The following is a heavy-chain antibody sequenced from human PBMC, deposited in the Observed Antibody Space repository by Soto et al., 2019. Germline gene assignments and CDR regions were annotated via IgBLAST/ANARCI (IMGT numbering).Heavy chain of an antibody. CDR2: SIDHGGDT. CDR3: VKEGSGRKYDLDY. V-gene: IGHV3-23*01. J-gene: IGHJ4*02. Sequence: PGGSLRLSCAASGFTFRTYAMTWVRQAPGKGLEWVAVSIDHGGDTHYADSVKGRFTMSRDDSKNTLSLQMNSLRAEDTALYYCVKEGSGRKYDLDYWGPGTLVTVSS. D-gene: IGHD3-3*01. CDR1: GFTFRTYA.